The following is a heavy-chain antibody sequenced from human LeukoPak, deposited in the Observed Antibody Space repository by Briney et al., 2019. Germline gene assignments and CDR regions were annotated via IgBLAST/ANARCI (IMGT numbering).Heavy chain of an antibody. J-gene: IGHJ4*02. CDR3: ARHGGYSYGGGYYFDY. CDR2: IRYSGST. V-gene: IGHV4-59*08. Sequence: KASETLSLTCTVSGGSISTYYWSWIRQPPGKGLEWIGYIRYSGSTNYNPSLKSRVTISVDTSENQFSLKLSSVTAADTAVYYCARHGGYSYGGGYYFDYWGQGTLVTVSS. D-gene: IGHD5-18*01. CDR1: GGSISTYY.